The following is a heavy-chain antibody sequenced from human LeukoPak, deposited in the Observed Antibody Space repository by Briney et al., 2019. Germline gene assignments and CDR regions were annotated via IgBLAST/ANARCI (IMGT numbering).Heavy chain of an antibody. J-gene: IGHJ4*02. CDR3: HYYDSSGYSY. V-gene: IGHV3-30*03. CDR2: ISYDGNNT. D-gene: IGHD3-22*01. Sequence: GRSLRLSCAASGFTFSNYGMYWIRQAPGKGLEWVAVISYDGNNTYYADSVKGRFTISRDNSNNTVYLQMNSLRAEDTAVYYCHYYDSSGYSYWGQGTLVTVSS. CDR1: GFTFSNYG.